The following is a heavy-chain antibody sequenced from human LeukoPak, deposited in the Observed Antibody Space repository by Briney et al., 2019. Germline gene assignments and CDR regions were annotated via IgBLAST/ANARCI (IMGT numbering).Heavy chain of an antibody. Sequence: ASVKVSCKASGYTFTSYGISWVRQAPGQGLEWMGWISAYNGNTNYAQKLQGRVTMTTDTSTSTAYMELRSLRSDDTAVYYCARNPHHYYGSGSYAYYFDYWGQGILVTVSS. CDR1: GYTFTSYG. V-gene: IGHV1-18*01. CDR3: ARNPHHYYGSGSYAYYFDY. CDR2: ISAYNGNT. J-gene: IGHJ4*02. D-gene: IGHD3-10*01.